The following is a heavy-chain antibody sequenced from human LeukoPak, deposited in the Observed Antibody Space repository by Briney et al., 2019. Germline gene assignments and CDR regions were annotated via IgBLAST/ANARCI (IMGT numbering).Heavy chain of an antibody. CDR2: ISSSSSYI. V-gene: IGHV3-21*01. CDR1: GFTFSSYS. CDR3: ARDAIGSSGYYYSAFDI. Sequence: GGSLRLSCAASGFTFSSYSMNWVRQAPGKGLEWVSSISSSSSYIYYADPVKGRFTISRDNAKNSLYLQMNSLRAEDTAVYYCARDAIGSSGYYYSAFDIWGQGTMVTVSS. J-gene: IGHJ3*02. D-gene: IGHD3-22*01.